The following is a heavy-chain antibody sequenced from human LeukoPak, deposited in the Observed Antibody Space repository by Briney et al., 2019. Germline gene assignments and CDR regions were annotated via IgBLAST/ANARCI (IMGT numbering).Heavy chain of an antibody. CDR3: ATDTGIVGATQYFDY. D-gene: IGHD1-26*01. CDR2: ISSSSSYI. Sequence: GGSLRLSCAASGFTISTDTMNWVRQAPGKGLEWVSSISSSSSYIYYADSAKGRSTISRDNAKKSLYLQMNSLRAEDTAVYYCATDTGIVGATQYFDYWGQGTLVTVSS. V-gene: IGHV3-21*01. CDR1: GFTISTDT. J-gene: IGHJ4*02.